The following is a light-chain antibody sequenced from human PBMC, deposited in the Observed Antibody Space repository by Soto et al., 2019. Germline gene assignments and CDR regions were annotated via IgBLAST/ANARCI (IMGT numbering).Light chain of an antibody. Sequence: QSALTQPASVSGSPGQSITISCTGTSSDVGGYNYVSWYQQHPGKAPKLMIYDVSNRPSGVSNRFSGSKSGNTASLTISGLQAEAEADYYCSSYTSSSFYVFGTGTKLTFL. J-gene: IGLJ1*01. CDR3: SSYTSSSFYV. CDR2: DVS. CDR1: SSDVGGYNY. V-gene: IGLV2-14*01.